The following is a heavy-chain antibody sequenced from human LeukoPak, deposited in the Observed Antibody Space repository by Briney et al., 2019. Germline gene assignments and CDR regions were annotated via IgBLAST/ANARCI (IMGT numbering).Heavy chain of an antibody. J-gene: IGHJ4*02. CDR1: GFTFSTYT. CDR3: ARGSWSNSEGSGSVDY. CDR2: IGRSSSYI. D-gene: IGHD3-22*01. V-gene: IGHV3-21*01. Sequence: PGGSLRLSCAASGFTFSTYTMNWVRQPPGKGLEWVSSIGRSSSYIFYADSVKRRFTISRDNAKNSLYLQMNSLRAEDTAVYYCARGSWSNSEGSGSVDYWGQGTLVTVSS.